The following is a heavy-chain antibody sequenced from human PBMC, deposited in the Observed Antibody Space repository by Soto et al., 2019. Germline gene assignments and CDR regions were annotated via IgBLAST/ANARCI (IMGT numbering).Heavy chain of an antibody. J-gene: IGHJ4*02. V-gene: IGHV3-23*01. CDR2: ISGSGGST. D-gene: IGHD3-16*01. CDR1: GFTFSSYA. CDR3: ANSIRLSGGIDY. Sequence: EVQLLESGGGLVQPGGSLRLSCAASGFTFSSYAMSWVRQAPGKGLEWVSAISGSGGSTYYADSVKGRFTISRDISKNTLYLQMNSLRAEDTAVYYCANSIRLSGGIDYWGQGTLVTVSS.